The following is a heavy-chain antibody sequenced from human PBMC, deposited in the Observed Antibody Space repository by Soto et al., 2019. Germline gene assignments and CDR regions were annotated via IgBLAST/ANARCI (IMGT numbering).Heavy chain of an antibody. CDR1: GFTFTAAW. CDR3: IGTITIYGVVFLY. CDR2: IKSKKDDGTT. D-gene: IGHD3-3*01. Sequence: EVQLVESGGGLVKPGGSLRLSCAASGFTFTAAWMNWFLQSPGKGLEWVGRIKSKKDDGTTAYAAPVKGRFTISRDDATNMVSLQMNSLKTETTAVYYCIGTITIYGVVFLYWGQGTLVTVSS. J-gene: IGHJ4*02. V-gene: IGHV3-15*07.